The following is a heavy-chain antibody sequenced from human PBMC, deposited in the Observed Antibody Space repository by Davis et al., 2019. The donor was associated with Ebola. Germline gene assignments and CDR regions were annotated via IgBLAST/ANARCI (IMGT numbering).Heavy chain of an antibody. CDR1: GFNFRSYG. D-gene: IGHD1-1*01. V-gene: IGHV3-33*01. CDR2: IWYDGSRK. Sequence: GGSLRLSCAASGFNFRSYGMHWVRQAPDKGLEWVAVIWYDGSRKYYGDSVKGRFTISRDNSKNTLYLQMNSLRAEDTAVYYCARDDDDDNWFDPWGQGTLVTVSS. CDR3: ARDDDDDNWFDP. J-gene: IGHJ5*02.